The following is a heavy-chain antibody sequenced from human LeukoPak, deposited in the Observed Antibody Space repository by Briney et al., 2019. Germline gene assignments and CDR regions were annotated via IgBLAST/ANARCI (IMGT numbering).Heavy chain of an antibody. CDR2: ISGSGGST. CDR1: GITFSSYA. CDR3: AKDRSAARVGATPTYYFDY. D-gene: IGHD1-26*01. Sequence: PGGSLRLSCAASGITFSSYAMNWVRQAPGKGLEWVSGISGSGGSTYYADSVKGRFTISRGNSKNTLYLQMNSLRAEDTAVYYCAKDRSAARVGATPTYYFDYWGQGTLVTVSS. J-gene: IGHJ4*02. V-gene: IGHV3-23*01.